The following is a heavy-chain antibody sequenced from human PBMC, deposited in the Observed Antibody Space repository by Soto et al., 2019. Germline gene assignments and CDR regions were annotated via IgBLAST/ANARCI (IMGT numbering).Heavy chain of an antibody. Sequence: PSETLSLTCTVSGGSISSGDNYWSWIRQPPGKGLEWIGHSGSTNYNPSLKSRVTISVDTSKNQFSLKLSSVIAADTAVYYCARVTYSSSWFPFDFWGRGTLVTVSS. CDR2: SGST. J-gene: IGHJ4*02. D-gene: IGHD6-13*01. CDR1: GGSISSGDNY. V-gene: IGHV4-30-4*01. CDR3: ARVTYSSSWFPFDF.